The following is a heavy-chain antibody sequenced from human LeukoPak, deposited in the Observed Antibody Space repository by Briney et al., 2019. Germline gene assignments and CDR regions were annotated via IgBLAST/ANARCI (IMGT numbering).Heavy chain of an antibody. CDR2: ISGSGGST. J-gene: IGHJ3*02. D-gene: IGHD2-2*01. Sequence: GGSLRLSCAASGFTFSSYGMSWVRQAPGKGLEWVSAISGSGGSTYYADSVKGRFTISRDNSKNTLYLQMNSLRAEDTAVYYCAKDDGSYCSSTSCYLWDAFDIWGQGTMVTVSS. CDR1: GFTFSSYG. CDR3: AKDDGSYCSSTSCYLWDAFDI. V-gene: IGHV3-23*01.